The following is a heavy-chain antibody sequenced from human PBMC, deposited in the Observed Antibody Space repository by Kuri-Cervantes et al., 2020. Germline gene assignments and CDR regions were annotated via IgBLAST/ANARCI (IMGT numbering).Heavy chain of an antibody. CDR2: INHSGST. CDR3: ARGVLLEWLLSGYYYMDV. Sequence: GSLRLSCAVYGGSFSGYYWSWIRQPPGKGLEWIGEINHSGSTNYNPSLESRVTISVDTSKNQFSLKLSSVTAADTAVYYCARGVLLEWLLSGYYYMDVWGKGTTVTVSS. CDR1: GGSFSGYY. J-gene: IGHJ6*03. V-gene: IGHV4-34*01. D-gene: IGHD3-3*01.